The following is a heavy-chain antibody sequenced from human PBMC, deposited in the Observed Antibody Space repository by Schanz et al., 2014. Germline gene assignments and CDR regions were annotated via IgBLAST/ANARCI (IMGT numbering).Heavy chain of an antibody. CDR1: GFNFSSYS. Sequence: EVQLLESGGGLVQPGGSLRLSCSASGFNFSSYSLNWVRQAPGKGLEWVSSISYGTSYIYYAESVKGRFTISRDNAKNSLYLQMNGLRAEDTAVYYCAKTLFPGGTQTFGNWGRGTLVTVSS. CDR3: AKTLFPGGTQTFGN. J-gene: IGHJ4*02. V-gene: IGHV3-21*04. D-gene: IGHD2-8*02. CDR2: ISYGTSYI.